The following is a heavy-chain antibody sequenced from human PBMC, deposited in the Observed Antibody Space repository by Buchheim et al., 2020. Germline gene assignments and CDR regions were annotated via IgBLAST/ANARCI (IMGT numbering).Heavy chain of an antibody. D-gene: IGHD6-25*01. CDR2: SHYSEGT. Sequence: QVQLQESGPRLVKPSETLSLTCFVSGGSISTYFWSWLRQPPGKGLEWIAFSHYSEGTKYHPSLKNRVTMSVDRSRNQFSLKMTSVTAADTAVYYCARHSGAWPHYFDYWGQGAL. V-gene: IGHV4-59*08. CDR1: GGSISTYF. CDR3: ARHSGAWPHYFDY. J-gene: IGHJ4*02.